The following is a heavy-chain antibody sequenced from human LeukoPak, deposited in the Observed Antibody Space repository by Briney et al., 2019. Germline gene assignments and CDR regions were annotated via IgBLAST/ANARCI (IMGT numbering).Heavy chain of an antibody. J-gene: IGHJ3*02. Sequence: PSETLSLTCTVSGGPIRDFYWSWIRLPPGRGLEWIGYTYYSGSTSYNPSLESRVAISVDMSKSQFSLELSSVTAADTAVYYCARDNTYYGSGTAAFDIWGQGTMVTVSS. V-gene: IGHV4-59*01. CDR1: GGPIRDFY. D-gene: IGHD3-10*01. CDR2: TYYSGST. CDR3: ARDNTYYGSGTAAFDI.